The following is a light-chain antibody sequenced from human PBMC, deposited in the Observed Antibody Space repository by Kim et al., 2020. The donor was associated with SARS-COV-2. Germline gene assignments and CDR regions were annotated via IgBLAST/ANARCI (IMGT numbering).Light chain of an antibody. V-gene: IGKV4-1*01. CDR3: QQYYSTPWT. CDR1: QGVLYSSNNKNY. Sequence: DIVMTQSPDSLAVSLGGRATINCKSSQGVLYSSNNKNYLAWYQQKPGQPPKLLIYWASTRESGVPDRFSGSGSGTDFTLTISSLQAEDVAVYYCQQYYSTPWTFGQGTKVDIK. J-gene: IGKJ1*01. CDR2: WAS.